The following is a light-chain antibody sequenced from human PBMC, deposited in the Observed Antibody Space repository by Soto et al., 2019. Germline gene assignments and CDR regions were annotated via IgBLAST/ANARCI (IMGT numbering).Light chain of an antibody. CDR2: ATS. Sequence: EIVVTQSPATLSVSPGERATLSCRASQSVGNNFAWYQQKPCQAPRLLIFATSTRATGVPARFSGSGSGTEFTLTISSLQSADFAVYYCQQYGDWPLTFGGGAKVEIE. CDR1: QSVGNN. CDR3: QQYGDWPLT. J-gene: IGKJ4*01. V-gene: IGKV3-15*01.